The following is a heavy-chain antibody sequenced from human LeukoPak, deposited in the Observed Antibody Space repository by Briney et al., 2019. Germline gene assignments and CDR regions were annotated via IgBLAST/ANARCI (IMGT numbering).Heavy chain of an antibody. CDR2: ISGSGGST. CDR1: GFTFSSYA. V-gene: IGHV3-23*01. CDR3: ARSLVGATNDDY. Sequence: GGSLRLSCAASGFTFSSYAMSWVRQAPRKGLEWVSAISGSGGSTYYADSVKGRFTISRDNSKNTLYLQMNSLRAEDTAVYYCARSLVGATNDDYWGQGTLVIVSS. J-gene: IGHJ4*02. D-gene: IGHD1-26*01.